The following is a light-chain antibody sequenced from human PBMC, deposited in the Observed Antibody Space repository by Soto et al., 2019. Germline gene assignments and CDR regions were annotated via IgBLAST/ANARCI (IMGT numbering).Light chain of an antibody. Sequence: DIGVTQSAGTLSLSPGERATLSCRASQCFXNHYLAWYQQKPGQAPGLLXYGASNSATGIPDRLSGRGSGTEFTLPISSLQSVYFAGYYCQQYGSATWTFGQGTRLEIK. CDR3: QQYGSATWT. CDR2: GAS. V-gene: IGKV3-20*01. J-gene: IGKJ5*01. CDR1: QCFXNHY.